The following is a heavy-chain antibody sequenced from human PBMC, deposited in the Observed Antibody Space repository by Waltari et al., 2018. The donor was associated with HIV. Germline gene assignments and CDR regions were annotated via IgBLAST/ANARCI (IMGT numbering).Heavy chain of an antibody. Sequence: QVQLVQSGAEVKKPGASVKVSCKTSGYSFSGYYMHWVRQAPGQGREWMGWINPNSGGTKYAQKFQGRVTMTRDTSISTVYMELSRLRSDDTAAYYCARDVEDCSGGSCFFDYWGQGTLVTVSS. D-gene: IGHD2-15*01. J-gene: IGHJ4*02. V-gene: IGHV1-2*02. CDR2: INPNSGGT. CDR1: GYSFSGYY. CDR3: ARDVEDCSGGSCFFDY.